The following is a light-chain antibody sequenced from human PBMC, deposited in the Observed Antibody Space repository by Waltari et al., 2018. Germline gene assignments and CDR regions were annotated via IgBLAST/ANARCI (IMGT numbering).Light chain of an antibody. V-gene: IGKV3-20*01. J-gene: IGKJ3*01. Sequence: ESILTQSPGTLPLSPGERATLSCRATQTISSNYLAWYQQKPGQAPRLLIYGASIRATGVPDRFSGSGSGADFTLTISRLEPEDFAVYYCQQYASLPLTFGPGTKVEIK. CDR1: QTISSNY. CDR3: QQYASLPLT. CDR2: GAS.